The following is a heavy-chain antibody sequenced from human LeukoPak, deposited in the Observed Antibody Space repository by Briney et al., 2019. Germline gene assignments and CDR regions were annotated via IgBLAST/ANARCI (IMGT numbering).Heavy chain of an antibody. V-gene: IGHV1-69*13. CDR1: GGTFSSYA. D-gene: IGHD3-3*01. J-gene: IGHJ5*02. CDR3: ARGLNTIFGVDTLYNWFDP. CDR2: IIPTFGTA. Sequence: SVKVSCKASGGTFSSYAISWVRQAPGQGLEWMGGIIPTFGTANYAQKFQGRVTITADESTSTAYMELSSLRSEDTAVYYCARGLNTIFGVDTLYNWFDPWGQGTLVTVSS.